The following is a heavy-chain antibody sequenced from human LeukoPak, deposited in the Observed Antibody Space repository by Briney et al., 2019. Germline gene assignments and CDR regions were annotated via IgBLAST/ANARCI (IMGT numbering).Heavy chain of an antibody. V-gene: IGHV1-8*01. CDR3: ASGATKGIEFDY. CDR2: MNPNSGNT. Sequence: PQASVTVSCKASGYTFTSYDINWVRQATGQGLEWMGWMNPNSGNTGYAQKFQGRVTMTRNTSISTAYMELSSLRSEDTVVYYCASGATKGIEFDYWGQGTLVTVSS. J-gene: IGHJ4*02. CDR1: GYTFTSYD. D-gene: IGHD1-26*01.